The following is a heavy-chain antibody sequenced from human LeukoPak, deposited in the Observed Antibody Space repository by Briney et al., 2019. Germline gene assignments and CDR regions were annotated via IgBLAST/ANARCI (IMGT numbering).Heavy chain of an antibody. CDR1: GYTFTSYG. Sequence: ASVKVSCKASGYTFTSYGISWVRQAPGQGLEWMGRINPNSGGTNYAQKFQGRVTMTRDTSISTAYMELSRLRSDDTAVYYCARERYSYGATLFDYWGQGTLVTVSS. V-gene: IGHV1-2*06. CDR3: ARERYSYGATLFDY. J-gene: IGHJ4*02. CDR2: INPNSGGT. D-gene: IGHD5-18*01.